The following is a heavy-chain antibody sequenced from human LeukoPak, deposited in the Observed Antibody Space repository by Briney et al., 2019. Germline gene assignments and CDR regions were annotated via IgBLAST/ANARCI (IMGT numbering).Heavy chain of an antibody. Sequence: ASVKVSCKASGGTFSSYAISWVRQAPGQGLEWMGGIIPIFGTANYAQKFQGGVTITADEFTSTAYMELSSLRSEDTAVYYCARDGGGRNTVTLNYYYYGMDVWGQGTTVTVSS. CDR1: GGTFSSYA. J-gene: IGHJ6*02. CDR3: ARDGGGRNTVTLNYYYYGMDV. V-gene: IGHV1-69*13. D-gene: IGHD4-17*01. CDR2: IIPIFGTA.